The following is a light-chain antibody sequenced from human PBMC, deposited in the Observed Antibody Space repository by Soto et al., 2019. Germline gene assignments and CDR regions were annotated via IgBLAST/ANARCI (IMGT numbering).Light chain of an antibody. Sequence: DIQMTQSPSAMSASVGDRVTITCRASQGINDNLARFQQKPGQVPKRLIYGAFSLQSGVPSRFTGSGSGTDFTLTITSLQPEDFATYYCQQTYSMPITFGQGTRLEIK. CDR2: GAF. J-gene: IGKJ5*01. V-gene: IGKV1-17*03. CDR3: QQTYSMPIT. CDR1: QGINDN.